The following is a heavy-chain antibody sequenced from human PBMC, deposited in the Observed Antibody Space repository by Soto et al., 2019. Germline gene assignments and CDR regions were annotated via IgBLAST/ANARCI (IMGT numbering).Heavy chain of an antibody. D-gene: IGHD3-3*01. CDR3: ASRVNGDFHG. J-gene: IGHJ3*01. Sequence: QVQLVQPGAEMMKPGASMKVSCKASGDTFSRHYVHWVRQAPGHGRERMGRINPSGGYTAYAPETQGTITKSRDTSTTPGFMGLRILSSVDTAVYYCASRVNGDFHGWGQGPAVGVS. V-gene: IGHV1-46*01. CDR1: GDTFSRHY. CDR2: INPSGGYT.